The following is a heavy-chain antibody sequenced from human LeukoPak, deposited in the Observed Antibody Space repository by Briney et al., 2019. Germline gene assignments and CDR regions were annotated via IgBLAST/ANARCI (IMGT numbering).Heavy chain of an antibody. CDR2: FIPIFGTA. D-gene: IGHD1-26*01. CDR3: ARGLRSRRGYFDY. V-gene: IGHV1-69*05. Sequence: ASVKVSCKASGGTFSSYAISWVRQAPGQGLEWMGGFIPIFGTANYAQKFQGRVTITTDESTSTAYMELSSLRSEDTAVYYCARGLRSRRGYFDYWGQGTLVTVSS. CDR1: GGTFSSYA. J-gene: IGHJ4*02.